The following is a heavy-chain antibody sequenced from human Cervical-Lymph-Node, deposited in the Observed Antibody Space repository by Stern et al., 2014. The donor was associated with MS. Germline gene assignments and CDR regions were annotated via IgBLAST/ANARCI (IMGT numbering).Heavy chain of an antibody. Sequence: VQLVQSGAEVTKPGSPGRGSCKAGGATSRQFLSSWLRRPQGQGLRWLGGNFPVFGTPTYAQEFRGRVTITADVSTSTVYMELSSLRSDDTAVYYCALSSETSDRWYSLGYDLWGQGTLVTVSS. CDR3: ALSSETSDRWYSLGYDL. V-gene: IGHV1-69*01. CDR1: GATSRQFL. J-gene: IGHJ5*02. D-gene: IGHD6-13*01. CDR2: NFPVFGTP.